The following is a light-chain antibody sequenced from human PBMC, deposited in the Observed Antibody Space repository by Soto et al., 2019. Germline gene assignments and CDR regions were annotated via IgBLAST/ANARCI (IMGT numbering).Light chain of an antibody. CDR1: QDISNY. V-gene: IGKV1-33*01. CDR2: DAS. CDR3: QQYDSVLPMFT. Sequence: DIQMTQSPSSLSASVGDRVTITCQASQDISNYLNWYQQKPGEAPNLLIFDASNLERGVPSRFSGSGSGTDFTFTISSLQPEDIATYYCQQYDSVLPMFTFGPGTKVDI. J-gene: IGKJ3*01.